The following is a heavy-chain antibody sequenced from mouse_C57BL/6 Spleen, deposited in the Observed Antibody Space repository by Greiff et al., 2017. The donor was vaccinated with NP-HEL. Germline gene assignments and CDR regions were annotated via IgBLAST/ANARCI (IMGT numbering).Heavy chain of an antibody. J-gene: IGHJ2*01. CDR1: GFTFSSYA. V-gene: IGHV5-4*01. CDR3: ARGGRIFDY. Sequence: EVHLVESGGGLVKPGGSLKLSCAASGFTFSSYAMSWVRQTPEKRLEWVATISDGGSYTYYPDNVKGRFTISRENAKNNLYLQMSHLKSEDTAMYYCARGGRIFDYWGQGTTLTVSS. CDR2: ISDGGSYT.